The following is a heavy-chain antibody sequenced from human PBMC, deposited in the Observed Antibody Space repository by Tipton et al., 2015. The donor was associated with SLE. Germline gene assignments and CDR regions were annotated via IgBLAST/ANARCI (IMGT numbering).Heavy chain of an antibody. CDR1: GGSFSGYY. Sequence: TLSLTCAVYGGSFSGYYWSWIRQPPGRGLEWIGEINHSGSTNYNPSLKSRVTISVVTSKNQFSLKLSSVTAADTAVYYCARAPYSSSWLYYFDYWGQGTLVTVSS. V-gene: IGHV4-34*01. J-gene: IGHJ4*02. CDR3: ARAPYSSSWLYYFDY. D-gene: IGHD6-13*01. CDR2: INHSGST.